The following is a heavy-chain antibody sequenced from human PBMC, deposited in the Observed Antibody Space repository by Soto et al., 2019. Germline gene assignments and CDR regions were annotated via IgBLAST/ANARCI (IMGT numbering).Heavy chain of an antibody. V-gene: IGHV4-31*03. CDR3: VRGRAGCFWSGRRDNLFDP. CDR1: GGSISSGGYY. Sequence: SETLSLTCTVSGGSISSGGYYWSWIRQHPGKGLEWIGYIYYSGSTYYNPSLKSRVIISVDTSNNQFSLKLRSVTAADTAVYYWVRGRAGCFWSGRRDNLFDPWGQGTLVTVSS. CDR2: IYYSGST. D-gene: IGHD3-3*01. J-gene: IGHJ5*02.